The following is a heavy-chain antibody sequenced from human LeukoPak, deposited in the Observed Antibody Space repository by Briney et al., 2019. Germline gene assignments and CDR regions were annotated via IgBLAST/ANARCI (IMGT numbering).Heavy chain of an antibody. CDR3: ARGNGRSGKLRLWTLEVGQQDFDY. D-gene: IGHD3/OR15-3a*01. Sequence: PSGTLSLTCAVSGVSISSSNWWSWVRQPPGKGLEWIGEIYHSGSTNYNPSLKSRVTISVDKSKNQFSLKLSSVTAADTAVYFCARGNGRSGKLRLWTLEVGQQDFDYWGQGTLVTVSS. CDR2: IYHSGST. CDR1: GVSISSSNW. V-gene: IGHV4-4*02. J-gene: IGHJ4*02.